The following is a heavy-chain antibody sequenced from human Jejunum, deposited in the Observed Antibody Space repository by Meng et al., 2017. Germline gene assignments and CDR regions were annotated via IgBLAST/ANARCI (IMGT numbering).Heavy chain of an antibody. CDR3: TTATVLGDNYFDY. Sequence: GESLKISCAASGFTFSNAWMSWVRQAPGKGLEWVGRIKTKTDGGTTDYAAPVKGRFTISRDDSKNTLYLQMNSLKTEDTAVYYCTTATVLGDNYFDYWAQGTLVTVSS. CDR2: IKTKTDGGTT. CDR1: GFTFSNAW. D-gene: IGHD3-10*01. V-gene: IGHV3-15*01. J-gene: IGHJ4*02.